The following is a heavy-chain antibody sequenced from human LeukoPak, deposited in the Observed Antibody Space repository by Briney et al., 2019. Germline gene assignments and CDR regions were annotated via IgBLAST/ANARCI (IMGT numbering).Heavy chain of an antibody. V-gene: IGHV3-23*01. Sequence: GGSVRLACAASGFTSRNYVISWVRQAPGKGLEWVSGISGSGVTAYYADSVKGRFTISRDSSKNTLYLQMNSLRADDTAVYYCAKEAPYCGGDCYGVFDYWGQGNLVTVSS. CDR1: GFTSRNYV. CDR2: ISGSGVTA. D-gene: IGHD2-21*02. J-gene: IGHJ4*02. CDR3: AKEAPYCGGDCYGVFDY.